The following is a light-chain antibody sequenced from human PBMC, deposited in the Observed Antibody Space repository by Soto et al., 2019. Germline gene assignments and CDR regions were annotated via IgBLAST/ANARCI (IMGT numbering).Light chain of an antibody. CDR2: EVN. J-gene: IGLJ1*01. CDR1: TSDIGTYNY. V-gene: IGLV2-14*01. CDR3: ASFTTSSTRV. Sequence: QSALAQPASVSGSPGQSITVSCTGTTSDIGTYNYVSWYQQHPGKAPKLIIFEVNNRPSGISNRFSASKSGNTASLSISGLQAEDEAHYYCASFTTSSTRVFGTGTKLTVL.